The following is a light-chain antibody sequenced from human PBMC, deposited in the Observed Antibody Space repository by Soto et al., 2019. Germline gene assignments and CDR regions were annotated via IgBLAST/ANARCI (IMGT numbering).Light chain of an antibody. CDR2: DVS. V-gene: IGLV2-14*01. J-gene: IGLJ1*01. CDR3: SSYRSNNNLG. Sequence: QSALTQPASVSGSPGQSLTISCTGTSSDIGGFNFVSWYQQHPGKAHKVMIYDVSSRPSGVSSRFSGSKSGNTASLTISGLLAEDEADYYCSSYRSNNNLGFGTGTKVTVL. CDR1: SSDIGGFNF.